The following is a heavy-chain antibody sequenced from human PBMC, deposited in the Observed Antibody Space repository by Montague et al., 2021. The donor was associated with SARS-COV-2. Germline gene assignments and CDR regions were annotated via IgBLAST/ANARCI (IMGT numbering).Heavy chain of an antibody. Sequence: SETLSLTCAVYGGSFSGYYWSWIRQPPGKGLEWIGEVNHSGSTNYNPSLKSRVTISVDTSKNQFSLKMNSVSAADTAVYYCARGQVTIFGVLIMLPAAGAVPSRRPAETRTVW. J-gene: IGHJ6*01. CDR1: GGSFSGYY. CDR2: VNHSGST. V-gene: IGHV4-34*01. D-gene: IGHD3-3*01. CDR3: ARGQVTIFGVLIMLPAAGAVPSRRPAETRTV.